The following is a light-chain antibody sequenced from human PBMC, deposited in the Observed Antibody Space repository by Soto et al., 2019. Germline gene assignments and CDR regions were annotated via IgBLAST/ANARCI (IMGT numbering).Light chain of an antibody. V-gene: IGLV2-14*03. CDR3: SSYTSSSTWV. Sequence: QSVLTQPASVSGSPGQSITISCTGTSSDVGGYKHVSWFQQYPGKAPKLLISEVSHRPSGVSIRFSGSKSDNTASLTISGLQAEDEADYYCSSYTSSSTWVFGGGTKLTVL. CDR2: EVS. CDR1: SSDVGGYKH. J-gene: IGLJ3*02.